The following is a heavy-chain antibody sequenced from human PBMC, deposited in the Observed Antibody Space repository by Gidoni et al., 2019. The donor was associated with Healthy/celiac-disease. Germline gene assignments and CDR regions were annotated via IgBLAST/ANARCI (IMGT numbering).Heavy chain of an antibody. CDR1: GFTFSSYA. CDR2: ISGSGGST. J-gene: IGHJ6*03. CDR3: AKSYSSSFLNYMDV. V-gene: IGHV3-23*01. D-gene: IGHD6-13*01. Sequence: EVQLLESGGGLVQPGGSLRLSCADSGFTFSSYAMSWVRQAPGKGLEWVSAISGSGGSTYYADPVKGRFTISRDNSKNTLYLQMNSLRAEDTAVYYCAKSYSSSFLNYMDVWGKGTTVTVSS.